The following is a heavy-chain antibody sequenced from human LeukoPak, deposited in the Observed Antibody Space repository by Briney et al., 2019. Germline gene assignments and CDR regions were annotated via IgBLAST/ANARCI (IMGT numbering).Heavy chain of an antibody. D-gene: IGHD2-15*01. CDR1: GGSFSGYY. Sequence: SETLSLTCAGYGGSFSGYYWSWIRQPPGKGLEWIGEINHSGSTNYNPSLKSRVTISVDTSKNQFSLKLSSVTAADTAVYYCACHWEVVAAGWFDPWGQGTLVTVSS. CDR2: INHSGST. CDR3: ACHWEVVAAGWFDP. V-gene: IGHV4-34*01. J-gene: IGHJ5*02.